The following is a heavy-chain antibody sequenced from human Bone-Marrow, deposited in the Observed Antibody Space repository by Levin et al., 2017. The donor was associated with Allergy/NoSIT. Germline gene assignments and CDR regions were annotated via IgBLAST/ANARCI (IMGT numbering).Heavy chain of an antibody. CDR1: GFTFSSYA. J-gene: IGHJ4*02. Sequence: GESLKISCAASGFTFSSYAMHWVRQAPGKGLEWVAVISYDGSNKYYADSVKGRFTISRDNSKNTLYLQMNSLRAEDTAVYYCARDPGYDSSEGHFDYWGQGTLVTVSS. CDR2: ISYDGSNK. D-gene: IGHD3-22*01. CDR3: ARDPGYDSSEGHFDY. V-gene: IGHV3-30-3*01.